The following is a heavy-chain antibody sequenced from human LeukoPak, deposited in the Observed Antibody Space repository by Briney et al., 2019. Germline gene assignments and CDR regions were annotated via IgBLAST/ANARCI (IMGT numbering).Heavy chain of an antibody. CDR1: GGSLSSYY. J-gene: IGHJ4*02. Sequence: SETLSLTCTVSGGSLSSYYWRWVRQPPGKGLGWIGYIYYSGSTNYTPSLKSRVTISVDTSKHQFSLKLSSVTAADTAVYYCARNGDSWAFDYWGQGTLVTVSS. D-gene: IGHD4-17*01. CDR3: ARNGDSWAFDY. CDR2: IYYSGST. V-gene: IGHV4-59*08.